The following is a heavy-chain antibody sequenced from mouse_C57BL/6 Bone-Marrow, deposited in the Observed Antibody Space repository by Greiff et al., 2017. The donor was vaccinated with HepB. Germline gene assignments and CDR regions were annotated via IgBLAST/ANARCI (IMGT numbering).Heavy chain of an antibody. CDR1: GFTFSDYY. CDR3: ARHLDSSGYWFAY. Sequence: EVKLVESGGGLVQPGGSLKLSCAASGFTFSDYYMYWVRQTPEKRLEWVAYISNGGGSTYYPDTVKGRFTISRDNAKNTLYLQRSRLKSEDTAMYYCARHLDSSGYWFAYWGQGTLVTVSA. V-gene: IGHV5-12*01. CDR2: ISNGGGST. J-gene: IGHJ3*01. D-gene: IGHD3-2*02.